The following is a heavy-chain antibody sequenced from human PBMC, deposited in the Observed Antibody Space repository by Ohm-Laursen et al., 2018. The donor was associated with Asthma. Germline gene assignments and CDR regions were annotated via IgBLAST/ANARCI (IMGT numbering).Heavy chain of an antibody. CDR2: ITSGRDII. D-gene: IGHD1-1*01. V-gene: IGHV3-48*01. CDR1: GFYFSSYS. J-gene: IGHJ6*02. CDR3: AREGSTGGYYYYGMDV. Sequence: SLRLSCAASGFYFSSYSMHWVRQAPGERPEWLAFITSGRDIIHYADSVEGRFTISRDNAKKLLYLQMKSLRAEDTAVYYCAREGSTGGYYYYGMDVWGQGTTVTVSS.